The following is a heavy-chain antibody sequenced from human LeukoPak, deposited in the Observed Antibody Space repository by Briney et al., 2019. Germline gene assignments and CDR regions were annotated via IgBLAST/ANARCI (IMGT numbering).Heavy chain of an antibody. Sequence: GASVKVSCKASGYTFTTYYMDWVRQAPGQGLEWMGIINPSGGSTSYAQKFQGRVTMTRDTSTSTVYMELSSLRSEDTAVYYCARASMIVVVITHAFDIWGQGTMVTVSS. J-gene: IGHJ3*02. CDR2: INPSGGST. CDR1: GYTFTTYY. CDR3: ARASMIVVVITHAFDI. D-gene: IGHD3-22*01. V-gene: IGHV1-46*01.